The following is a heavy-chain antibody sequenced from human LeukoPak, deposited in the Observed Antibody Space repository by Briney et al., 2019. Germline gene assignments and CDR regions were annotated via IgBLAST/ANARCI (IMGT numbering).Heavy chain of an antibody. D-gene: IGHD3-10*01. CDR1: GGTFSSYA. V-gene: IGHV1-8*02. Sequence: ASVKVSCKASGGTFSSYAINWVRPATGQGLEWMGWMNPNSGNTGYAQKFQGRVTMTRNTSISTAYMELSSLRSEDTAVYYCARGGPYYYGSGMARYYYYYYGMDVWGQGTTVTVSS. CDR3: ARGGPYYYGSGMARYYYYYYGMDV. J-gene: IGHJ6*02. CDR2: MNPNSGNT.